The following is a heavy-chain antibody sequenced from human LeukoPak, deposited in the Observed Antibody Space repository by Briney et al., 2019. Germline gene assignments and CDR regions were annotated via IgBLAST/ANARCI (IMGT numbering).Heavy chain of an antibody. Sequence: ASVKVSCKASGYTFTGYYMHWVRQAPGQGLEWMGRINPNSVGTNYAQNFQGRVTMTRQTSIHTVYTALNRLSSDATAVYYCGSELGIVEAGTFDDWGKGTTVTVSS. D-gene: IGHD6-13*01. CDR1: GYTFTGYY. V-gene: IGHV1-2*06. CDR2: INPNSVGT. J-gene: IGHJ6*04. CDR3: GSELGIVEAGTFDD.